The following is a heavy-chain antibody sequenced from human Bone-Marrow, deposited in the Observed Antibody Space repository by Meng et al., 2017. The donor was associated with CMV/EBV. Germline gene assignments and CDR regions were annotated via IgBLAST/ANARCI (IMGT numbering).Heavy chain of an antibody. Sequence: ASVKVSCKASGYFFSDHFMHWVRQAPGQGLEWMGWIKPNSGNTNYAQNFQGRVTMTSDSSITTAYMELSRLTPDDTAVYYCARDHHWGADYWGQGTLVTVSS. V-gene: IGHV1-2*02. CDR3: ARDHHWGADY. J-gene: IGHJ4*02. D-gene: IGHD3-16*01. CDR1: GYFFSDHF. CDR2: IKPNSGNT.